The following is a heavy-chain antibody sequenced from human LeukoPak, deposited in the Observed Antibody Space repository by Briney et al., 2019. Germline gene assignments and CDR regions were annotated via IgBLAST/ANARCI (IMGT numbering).Heavy chain of an antibody. CDR1: GFTFSTYA. D-gene: IGHD6-13*01. J-gene: IGHJ4*02. Sequence: PGGSLRLSCSASGFTFSTYAMHWVRQAPGKGLEYVSAISSNGGSAYYADSVKGRFTISRDNSKNTLYLQMNSLRADDTAVYYCARGSDSSRWYWGQGTLVTVSS. V-gene: IGHV3-64*04. CDR3: ARGSDSSRWY. CDR2: ISSNGGSA.